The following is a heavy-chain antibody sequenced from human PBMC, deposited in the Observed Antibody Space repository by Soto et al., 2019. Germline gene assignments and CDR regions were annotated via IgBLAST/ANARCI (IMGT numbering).Heavy chain of an antibody. J-gene: IGHJ5*02. D-gene: IGHD3-10*01. V-gene: IGHV4-34*01. Sequence: PSETLSLTCAVYGGSFSGYYWSWIRQPPGKGLEWIGEINHSGSTNYNPSLKSRVTISVDTSKNQFSLKLSSVTAADTAVYYCARVPDGPGSYPGYNWFDPWGPGPRVTVSS. CDR3: ARVPDGPGSYPGYNWFDP. CDR1: GGSFSGYY. CDR2: INHSGST.